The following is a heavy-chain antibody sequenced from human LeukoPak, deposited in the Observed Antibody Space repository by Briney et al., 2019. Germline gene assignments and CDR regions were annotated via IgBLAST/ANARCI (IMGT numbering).Heavy chain of an antibody. CDR2: INWNGGST. Sequence: GGSLRLSCAASGFTFDDYGMSWVRQAPGKGLEWVSGINWNGGSTGYTDSVKGRFTISRDNAKNSPYLQMNSLRAEDTALYYCARGKEGVAGTGGGYYYYYYMDVWGKGTTVTVSS. CDR3: ARGKEGVAGTGGGYYYYYYMDV. J-gene: IGHJ6*03. V-gene: IGHV3-20*04. D-gene: IGHD6-19*01. CDR1: GFTFDDYG.